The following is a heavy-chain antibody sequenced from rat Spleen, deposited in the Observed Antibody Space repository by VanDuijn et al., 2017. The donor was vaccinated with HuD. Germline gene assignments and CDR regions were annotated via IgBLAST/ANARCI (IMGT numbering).Heavy chain of an antibody. J-gene: IGHJ2*01. CDR3: ARLPYGYTDY. CDR2: ISYDGSST. D-gene: IGHD1-4*01. Sequence: EVQLVESGGGLVQPGRSLKLSCAASGFTFSNYGMAWVRQAPTKGLEWVATISYDGSSTYYRDSVKGRFTISRDNAKSTLYLQMDSLRSEDTATYYCARLPYGYTDYWGQGVMVTVSS. CDR1: GFTFSNYG. V-gene: IGHV5-29*01.